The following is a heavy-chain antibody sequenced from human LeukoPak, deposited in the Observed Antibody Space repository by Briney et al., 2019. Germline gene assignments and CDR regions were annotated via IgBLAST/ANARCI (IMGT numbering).Heavy chain of an antibody. CDR1: GLAVSSNY. J-gene: IGHJ4*02. V-gene: IGHV3-53*01. CDR3: GGSGTYYDRDDY. D-gene: IGHD3-10*01. CDR2: IYSGGST. Sequence: GGSLRLSCAASGLAVSSNYMTWVRQPPANGLEYGSLIYSGGSTYYADSVKGRFTISRDISKNTLYLQMNSLRPEDTAVYYCGGSGTYYDRDDYWGQGTLVTVSS.